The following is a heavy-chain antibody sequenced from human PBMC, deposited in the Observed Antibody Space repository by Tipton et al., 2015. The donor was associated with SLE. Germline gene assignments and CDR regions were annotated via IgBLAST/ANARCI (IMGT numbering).Heavy chain of an antibody. CDR2: AFYSGST. J-gene: IGHJ6*03. Sequence: TLSLTCAVSGVSISSTSYYWAWIRQPPGKGLQWIGSAFYSGSTYHNPSLKSRVTISVDTSKNQFSLNLSSVTAADTAVYYCARNIQERPKSWRDYYYYYMDVWGKGTTVTVSS. D-gene: IGHD1-1*01. CDR3: ARNIQERPKSWRDYYYYYMDV. V-gene: IGHV4-39*07. CDR1: GVSISSTSYY.